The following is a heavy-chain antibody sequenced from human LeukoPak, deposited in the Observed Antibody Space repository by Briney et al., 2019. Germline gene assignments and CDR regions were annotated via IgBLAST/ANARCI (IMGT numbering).Heavy chain of an antibody. CDR3: ARVGPANYDFWSGYYSNYYYYIDV. CDR1: GFTFSDYY. V-gene: IGHV3-11*01. D-gene: IGHD3-3*01. CDR2: IISSGSTI. J-gene: IGHJ6*03. Sequence: PGGSLRLSCAASGFTFSDYYMSWIRQAPGKGLEWVSYIISSGSTIYYADSVKGRFTISRDNAKNSLYLQMNSLRAEDTAVYYCARVGPANYDFWSGYYSNYYYYIDVWGKGTTVTVSS.